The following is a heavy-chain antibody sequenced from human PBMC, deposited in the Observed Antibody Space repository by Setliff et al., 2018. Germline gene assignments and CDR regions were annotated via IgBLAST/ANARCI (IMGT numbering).Heavy chain of an antibody. V-gene: IGHV4-59*11. J-gene: IGHJ4*02. D-gene: IGHD2-21*01. Sequence: SETLSLTCTVSGASISSHYWSWIRLPPGKGLEWIGSMYYTGSTNYNPSLKSRVIISVDTSKTQFSLKLSSVTAADTAVYYCARTLLLSPYYFDYWGQGTLVTVSS. CDR2: MYYTGST. CDR1: GASISSHY. CDR3: ARTLLLSPYYFDY.